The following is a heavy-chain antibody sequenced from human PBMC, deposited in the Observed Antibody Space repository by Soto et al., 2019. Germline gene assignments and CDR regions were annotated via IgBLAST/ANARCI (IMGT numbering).Heavy chain of an antibody. V-gene: IGHV3-9*01. CDR2: ISWNSGSI. CDR1: GFTFDDYA. CDR3: ARMLTMVRGVTGLRDFDF. D-gene: IGHD3-10*01. J-gene: IGHJ5*01. Sequence: GGSLRLSCAASGFTFDDYAMHWVRQAPGKGLEWVSGISWNSGSIGYADSVKGRFTISRDNAKNSLYLQMNSLTAEDTAVYYCARMLTMVRGVTGLRDFDFWGQGALVTVSS.